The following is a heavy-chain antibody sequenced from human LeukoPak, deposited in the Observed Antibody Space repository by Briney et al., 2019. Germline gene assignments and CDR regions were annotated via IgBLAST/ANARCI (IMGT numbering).Heavy chain of an antibody. Sequence: PSETLSLTCTGSGYSISSGYYRGWIRQPPGKGLEWIGSIYHSGSTCYNPSLKSRVTISVDTSKNQFSLKLSSVTAADTAVYYCAREYGDPGLGYYYYYMDVWGKGTTVTVSS. CDR2: IYHSGST. J-gene: IGHJ6*03. CDR1: GYSISSGYY. V-gene: IGHV4-38-2*02. CDR3: AREYGDPGLGYYYYYMDV. D-gene: IGHD4-17*01.